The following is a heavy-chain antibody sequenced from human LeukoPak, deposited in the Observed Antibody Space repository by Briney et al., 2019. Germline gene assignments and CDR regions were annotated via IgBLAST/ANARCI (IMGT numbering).Heavy chain of an antibody. V-gene: IGHV4-39*01. Sequence: SETLSLTCTVSGGSISSSSYYWGWIRQPPGKGLEWLGSIYYRGSTYYSPSIKSRVNISVDTSKNQFSLKLSSVTASDTAVYYCARDYYGSGSFLYWGQGALVTVSS. CDR2: IYYRGST. J-gene: IGHJ4*02. D-gene: IGHD3-10*01. CDR1: GGSISSSSYY. CDR3: ARDYYGSGSFLY.